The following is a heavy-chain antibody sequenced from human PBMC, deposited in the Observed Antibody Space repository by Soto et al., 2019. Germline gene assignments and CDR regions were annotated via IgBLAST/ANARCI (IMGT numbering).Heavy chain of an antibody. V-gene: IGHV1-18*04. J-gene: IGHJ6*02. CDR2: ISAYNGNT. CDR3: ARDRDYGDNYYYYGMDV. Sequence: QVQLVQSGAEVKKPGASVKVSCKASGYTFTSYGISWVRQAPGQGLDWMGWISAYNGNTNYAQKLPGRVTMTTDTSTSAAYMELRGVRSDDTAVYYCARDRDYGDNYYYYGMDVWGQGTTVTVSS. CDR1: GYTFTSYG. D-gene: IGHD4-17*01.